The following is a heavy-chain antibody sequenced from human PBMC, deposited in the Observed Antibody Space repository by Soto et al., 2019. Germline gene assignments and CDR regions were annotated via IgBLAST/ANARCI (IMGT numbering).Heavy chain of an antibody. J-gene: IGHJ6*02. Sequence: ASVKVSCKASGYTFTGYDMHWVRQAPGQGLERMGWINPNSGGTNYAQKCQGRVTITRGTSSSTAYMELSRLRSDDMAVYYCARDRAALWLGQLLRRGTHVCPQGTTVTVSS. CDR1: GYTFTGYD. CDR3: ARDRAALWLGQLLRRGTHV. D-gene: IGHD3-10*01. CDR2: INPNSGGT. V-gene: IGHV1-2*02.